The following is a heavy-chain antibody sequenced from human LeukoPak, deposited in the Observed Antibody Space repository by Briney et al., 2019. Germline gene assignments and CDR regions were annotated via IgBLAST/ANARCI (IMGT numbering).Heavy chain of an antibody. Sequence: PSGTLSLTCTVSGGSISSGGYYWSWIRQHPGKGLEWIGYIYYSGSTYYNPSLKSRVTISVDTSKNQFSLKLSSVTAADTAVYYCARVNYGDLTFDYWGQGTLVTVSS. CDR3: ARVNYGDLTFDY. V-gene: IGHV4-31*03. J-gene: IGHJ4*02. D-gene: IGHD4-17*01. CDR1: GGSISSGGYY. CDR2: IYYSGST.